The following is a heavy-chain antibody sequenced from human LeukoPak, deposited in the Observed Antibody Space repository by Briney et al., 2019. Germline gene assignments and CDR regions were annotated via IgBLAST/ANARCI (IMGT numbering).Heavy chain of an antibody. CDR1: GFTFSSYD. CDR3: ARGQYSSSWSADNYGMDV. V-gene: IGHV3-13*01. CDR2: IGTAGDT. D-gene: IGHD6-13*01. Sequence: PGGSLRLSCAASGFTFSSYDMHWVRQATGKGLEWVSAIGTAGDTYYPGSVKGRFTISRENAKNSLYLQMNSLRAGDTAVYYCARGQYSSSWSADNYGMDVWGQGTTVTVSS. J-gene: IGHJ6*02.